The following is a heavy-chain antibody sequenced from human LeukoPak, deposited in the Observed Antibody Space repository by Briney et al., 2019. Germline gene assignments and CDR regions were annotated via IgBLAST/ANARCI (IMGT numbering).Heavy chain of an antibody. Sequence: GASVKVSCKASGGTFSSYAISWVRQAPGQGLEWMGGIIPIFGIANYAQKFQGRVTITADESTSTAYMELSSLRSEDTAVYYCARGGIAVAGINFDYWGQGTLVTVSS. D-gene: IGHD6-19*01. CDR3: ARGGIAVAGINFDY. CDR1: GGTFSSYA. V-gene: IGHV1-69*01. CDR2: IIPIFGIA. J-gene: IGHJ4*02.